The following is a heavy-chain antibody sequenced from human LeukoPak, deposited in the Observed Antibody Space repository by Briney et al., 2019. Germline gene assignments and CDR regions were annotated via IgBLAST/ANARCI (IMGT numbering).Heavy chain of an antibody. CDR2: ISAYNGNT. V-gene: IGHV1-18*01. J-gene: IGHJ5*02. D-gene: IGHD6-25*01. CDR1: GYTFTSYG. CDR3: ARDLKYRSAPDVDKTFDP. Sequence: ASVKVSCKASGYTFTSYGISWVRQAPGQGLEGMGWISAYNGNTNYAQKLQGRVTMTTDTSTSTAYMKLTILRSGYSAVYYCARDLKYRSAPDVDKTFDPWGQGTLVTVSS.